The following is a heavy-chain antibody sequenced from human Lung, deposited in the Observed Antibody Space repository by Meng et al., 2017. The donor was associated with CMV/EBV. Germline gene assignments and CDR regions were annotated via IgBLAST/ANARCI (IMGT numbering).Heavy chain of an antibody. D-gene: IGHD2-2*01. CDR1: GFTFSSYA. J-gene: IGHJ2*01. Sequence: GGSXRLXCAASGFTFSSYAMSWVRQAPGKGLEWVSAISGSGGSTYYADSVKGRFTISRDNSKNTLYLQMNSLRAEDTAVYYCAKAGCSSTSCYGWYFDLWXRGT. V-gene: IGHV3-23*01. CDR3: AKAGCSSTSCYGWYFDL. CDR2: ISGSGGST.